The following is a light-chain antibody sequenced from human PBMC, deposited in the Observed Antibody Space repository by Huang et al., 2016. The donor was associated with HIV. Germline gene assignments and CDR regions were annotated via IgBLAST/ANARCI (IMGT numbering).Light chain of an antibody. CDR3: QQRSNWRIT. Sequence: EIVLTQSPATLSLSPGERATLSCRASQSVRSYLAWYQQKPGQAPRLLIYDASSRGTGIPARFSGSGSGTDFTLTISSLEPEDFAVYYCQQRSNWRITFGGGTKVEIK. CDR1: QSVRSY. V-gene: IGKV3-11*01. CDR2: DAS. J-gene: IGKJ4*01.